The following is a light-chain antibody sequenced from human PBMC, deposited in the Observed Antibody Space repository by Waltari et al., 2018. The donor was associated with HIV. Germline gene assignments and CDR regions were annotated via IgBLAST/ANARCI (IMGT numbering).Light chain of an antibody. CDR3: ETWDSDIRV. CDR1: RGHSSHI. CDR2: VEGSGSF. Sequence: QPMLTQSSSASASLESSVKLTCTLSRGHSSHIIAWHQQQPGKAPRYLMKVEGSGSFNKGSGVPDRFSGSSSGADRYLTISNLQSEDEADYYCETWDSDIRVFGGGTKLTVL. V-gene: IGLV4-60*03. J-gene: IGLJ2*01.